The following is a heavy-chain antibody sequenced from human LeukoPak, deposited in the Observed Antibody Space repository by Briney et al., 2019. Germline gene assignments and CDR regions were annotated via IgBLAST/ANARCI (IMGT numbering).Heavy chain of an antibody. CDR1: GGSISSYY. Sequence: SSETLSLTCTVSGGSISSYYWSWIRQPPGKGLEWIGEINHSGSTNYNPSLKSRVTISVDTSKNQFSLKLSSVTAADTAVYFCARDITRGLDYWGQGTLVTVSS. J-gene: IGHJ4*02. CDR2: INHSGST. V-gene: IGHV4-59*12. CDR3: ARDITRGLDY.